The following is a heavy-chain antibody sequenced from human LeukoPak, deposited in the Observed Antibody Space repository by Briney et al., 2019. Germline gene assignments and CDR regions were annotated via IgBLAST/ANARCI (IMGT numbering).Heavy chain of an antibody. J-gene: IGHJ3*02. Sequence: SQTLSLTCTVSGGSISSGGYYWGWLRQHPGKGLEWVGYIYYSGSTYYNPSLKSRVTISVDTSKNQFSLMLSSVTAADTAVYYCARGLRAYYDSSCYSDAFDIWGQGTMVTVSS. V-gene: IGHV4-31*03. CDR3: ARGLRAYYDSSCYSDAFDI. CDR1: GGSISSGGYY. D-gene: IGHD3-22*01. CDR2: IYYSGST.